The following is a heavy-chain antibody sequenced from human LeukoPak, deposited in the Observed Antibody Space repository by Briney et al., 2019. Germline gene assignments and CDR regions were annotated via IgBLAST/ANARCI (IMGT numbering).Heavy chain of an antibody. J-gene: IGHJ4*02. Sequence: GGSLRLSCAASGFTFSSYSMNWVRQAPGKGLEWVSSISSSSSYIYYADSVKGRFTISGDNAKNSLYLQMNSLRAEDTAVYYCARNIHYDSSGYYYEPFDYGGQGTLVTVSS. CDR2: ISSSSSYI. D-gene: IGHD3-22*01. CDR3: ARNIHYDSSGYYYEPFDY. CDR1: GFTFSSYS. V-gene: IGHV3-21*01.